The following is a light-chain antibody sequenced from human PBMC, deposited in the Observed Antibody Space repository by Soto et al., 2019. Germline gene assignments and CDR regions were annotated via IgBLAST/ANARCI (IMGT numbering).Light chain of an antibody. V-gene: IGKV3-15*01. CDR3: QQYDKWPPIT. Sequence: EIVLTQSQATLSVSPGERVTLSCRASQSVSSNLAWYQQKPGQAPRLLIYGASTRATGIPARFSGSGSGTDFTLTISSLQSEDFALYYCQQYDKWPPITFGQGTRLETK. CDR2: GAS. J-gene: IGKJ5*01. CDR1: QSVSSN.